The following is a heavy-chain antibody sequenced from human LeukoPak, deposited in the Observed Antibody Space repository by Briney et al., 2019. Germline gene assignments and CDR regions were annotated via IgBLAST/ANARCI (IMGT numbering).Heavy chain of an antibody. D-gene: IGHD3-22*01. CDR3: ASLHDSSGYALATFDI. CDR2: ISSSSSYI. Sequence: GGSLRLSCAASGFTFSSYWMPWVSQAPGKGLEWVSSISSSSSYIYYADSVKGRFTISRDNAKNSLYLQMNSLRAEDTAVYYCASLHDSSGYALATFDIWGQGTMVTVSS. V-gene: IGHV3-21*01. J-gene: IGHJ3*02. CDR1: GFTFSSYW.